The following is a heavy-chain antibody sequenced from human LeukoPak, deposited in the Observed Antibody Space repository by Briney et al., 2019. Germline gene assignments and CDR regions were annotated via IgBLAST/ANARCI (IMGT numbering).Heavy chain of an antibody. CDR2: ISWNSGSI. D-gene: IGHD1-26*01. CDR3: AKGQRGSYSYYFDY. CDR1: GFTFDDYA. Sequence: GGSLRLSCAASGFTFDDYAMHWVRQAPGKGLEWVSGISWNSGSIGYADSVKGRFTISRDNAKNSLYLQMNSLGTDDTALYYCAKGQRGSYSYYFDYWGQGALVTVSS. V-gene: IGHV3-9*01. J-gene: IGHJ4*02.